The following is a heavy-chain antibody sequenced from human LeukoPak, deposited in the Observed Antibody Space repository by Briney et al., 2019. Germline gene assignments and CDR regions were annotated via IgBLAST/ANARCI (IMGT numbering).Heavy chain of an antibody. CDR1: GFTFSSYG. D-gene: IGHD6-19*01. V-gene: IGHV3-30*18. Sequence: GRSLRLSCAASGFTFSSYGMHWVRRAPGKGLEWVAVISYDGSNKYYADSVKGRFTISRDNSKNTLYLQMNSLRAEDTAVYYCAKDLIAVAGEGYYYGMDVWGQGTTVTVSS. CDR2: ISYDGSNK. CDR3: AKDLIAVAGEGYYYGMDV. J-gene: IGHJ6*02.